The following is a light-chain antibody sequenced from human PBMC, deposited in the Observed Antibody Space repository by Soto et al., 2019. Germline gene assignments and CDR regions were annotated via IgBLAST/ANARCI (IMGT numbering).Light chain of an antibody. J-gene: IGKJ4*01. CDR3: QQRSVWPLT. V-gene: IGKV3-11*01. CDR2: DSS. Sequence: EVVLAQCPATLSLSPGDGATLSCRASQSVSSYLAWYQQKRGQAPRLLIYDSSNRATGIPARFSGSGSGTDFSLIISSLEPEDFAVYYCQQRSVWPLTFGGGTKVDIK. CDR1: QSVSSY.